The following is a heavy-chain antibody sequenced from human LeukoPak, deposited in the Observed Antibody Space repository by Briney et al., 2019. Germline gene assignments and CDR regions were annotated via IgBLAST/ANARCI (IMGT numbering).Heavy chain of an antibody. D-gene: IGHD2-15*01. CDR2: ISNDGRKT. Sequence: GKSLRLSCVASGFNTYSMHGVRQAPGKGLEWVAIISNDGRKTSYTDSVKGRFTISRDNSNNTLYLQMISLRAEDTAVYYCARAEYCSGGYCYLIESWGQGTLVTVSS. J-gene: IGHJ4*02. V-gene: IGHV3-30*04. CDR3: ARAEYCSGGYCYLIES. CDR1: GFNTYS.